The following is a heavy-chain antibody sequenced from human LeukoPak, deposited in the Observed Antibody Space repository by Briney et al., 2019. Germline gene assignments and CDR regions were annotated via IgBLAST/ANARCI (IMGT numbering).Heavy chain of an antibody. J-gene: IGHJ6*02. Sequence: GGSLRLSCAASGFTFSRYWMSWVRQAPGKGLEWVANIRQDGSEKYYLDSVKGRFTISRDDAKNSLYLQMNSLRAEDTAVYYCARDSLTRYYGMDVWGQGTTVTVSS. V-gene: IGHV3-7*01. D-gene: IGHD3-10*01. CDR2: IRQDGSEK. CDR1: GFTFSRYW. CDR3: ARDSLTRYYGMDV.